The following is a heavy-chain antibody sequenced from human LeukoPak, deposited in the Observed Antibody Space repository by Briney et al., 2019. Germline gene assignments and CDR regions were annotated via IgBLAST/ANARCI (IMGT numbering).Heavy chain of an antibody. CDR3: ARDRQLVRSGFDY. J-gene: IGHJ4*02. CDR1: GGSIRSSYYY. CDR2: IYDSGST. V-gene: IGHV4-39*02. Sequence: PSETLSLTCTVSGGSIRSSYYYWGWIRQPPGKGLEWIGSIYDSGSTYYNPSLKSRVTISVDTSKNQFSLKLNSVTAADTAVYYCARDRQLVRSGFDYWGQGTLVTVSS. D-gene: IGHD6-13*01.